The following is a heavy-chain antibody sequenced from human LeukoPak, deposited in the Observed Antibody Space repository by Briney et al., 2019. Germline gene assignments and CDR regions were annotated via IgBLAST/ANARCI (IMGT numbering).Heavy chain of an antibody. CDR1: GGSFSGYY. CDR3: ARAGFCSSTTCPPGWFDP. J-gene: IGHJ5*02. CDR2: INHSGST. V-gene: IGHV4-34*01. Sequence: SETLSLTCAVYGGSFSGYYWSWIRQPPGKGLEWIGEINHSGSTNYNPSLKSRVTISVDTSKNQFSLKLSSVTAADTAVYYCARAGFCSSTTCPPGWFDPWGQGTLVTVSS. D-gene: IGHD2-2*01.